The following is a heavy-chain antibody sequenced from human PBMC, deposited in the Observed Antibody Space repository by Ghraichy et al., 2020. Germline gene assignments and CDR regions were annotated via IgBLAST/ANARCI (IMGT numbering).Heavy chain of an antibody. Sequence: SETLSLTCTVSGVSIRSSSDYWGWIRQPPGKGLEWIGSIYYSGNTYYNPSLKSRVTVSVDTSRNQFSLQLNSVTAADTAVHYCARRVVGYCRGGTCYSPYYFDYWGQGTLVTVPS. J-gene: IGHJ4*02. D-gene: IGHD2-15*01. V-gene: IGHV4-39*07. CDR1: GVSIRSSSDY. CDR2: IYYSGNT. CDR3: ARRVVGYCRGGTCYSPYYFDY.